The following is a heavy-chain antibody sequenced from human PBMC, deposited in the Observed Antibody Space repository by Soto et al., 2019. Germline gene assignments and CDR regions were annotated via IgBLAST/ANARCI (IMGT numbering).Heavy chain of an antibody. Sequence: ASVKVSCKASGYTFTGYYMHWVRQAPGQGLEWMGWINPNSGGTNYAQKFQGWVTMTRDTSISTAYMELSRLRSDDTAVYYCARVDGGGYDLAYYYGMDVWGQGNTVNVS. V-gene: IGHV1-2*04. CDR3: ARVDGGGYDLAYYYGMDV. CDR2: INPNSGGT. CDR1: GYTFTGYY. J-gene: IGHJ6*02. D-gene: IGHD5-12*01.